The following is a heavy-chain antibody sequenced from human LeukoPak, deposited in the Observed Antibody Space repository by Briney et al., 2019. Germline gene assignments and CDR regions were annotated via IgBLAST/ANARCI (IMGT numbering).Heavy chain of an antibody. D-gene: IGHD3-22*01. CDR1: GFTFSTYS. J-gene: IGHJ4*02. CDR2: ISSSISISDSST. CDR3: AREKTPYYYDTSGPADY. V-gene: IGHV3-48*01. Sequence: PGGSLRLSCAASGFTFSTYSMNWVRQAPGKGLEWISYISSSISISDSSTSYADSVKGRFTISRDNAKNSLYLQMNNLRAEDTAVYYCAREKTPYYYDTSGPADYWGQGTLVTVSS.